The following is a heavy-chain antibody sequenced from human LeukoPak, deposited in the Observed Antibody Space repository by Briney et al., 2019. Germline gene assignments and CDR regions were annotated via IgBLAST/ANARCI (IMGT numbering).Heavy chain of an antibody. V-gene: IGHV3-21*01. CDR3: ARGPTMKMDV. Sequence: GGSLRLSCAASGFTFSSYSMNWVRQAPGKGLEWVSSISSSSSNIYYADSVKGRFTISRDNAKNSLYLQMNSLRAEDTAVYYCARGPTMKMDVWGKGTTVTVSS. CDR1: GFTFSSYS. J-gene: IGHJ6*04. CDR2: ISSSSSNI. D-gene: IGHD3-22*01.